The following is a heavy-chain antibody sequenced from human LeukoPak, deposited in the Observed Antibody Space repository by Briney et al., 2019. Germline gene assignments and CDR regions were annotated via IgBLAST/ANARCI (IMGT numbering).Heavy chain of an antibody. CDR1: GFTFSSYA. CDR2: ISGSGGTT. J-gene: IGHJ4*02. Sequence: GGSLRLSCAASGFTFSSYAMSWVRQAPGKGLEWVSVISGSGGTTYSADSVRGRFTISRDNSKNTLYLQMNSLRAEDTAAYYCARERGNNGGNTNGYFAYWGQGTLVTVSS. V-gene: IGHV3-23*01. CDR3: ARERGNNGGNTNGYFAY. D-gene: IGHD4-23*01.